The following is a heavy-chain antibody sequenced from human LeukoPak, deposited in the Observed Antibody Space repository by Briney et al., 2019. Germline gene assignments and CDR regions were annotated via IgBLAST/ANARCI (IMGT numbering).Heavy chain of an antibody. CDR1: GFAFSSYG. CDR3: AKLREWELPDLFDY. V-gene: IGHV3-23*01. Sequence: GGSLRLSCAASGFAFSSYGMSWVRQAPGKGLEWVSGISGSGGSRCYTDSVKGRFTISRDNSKNTLYLQMNSLRAEDTAVYYCAKLREWELPDLFDYWGQGTLVTVSS. D-gene: IGHD1-26*01. J-gene: IGHJ4*02. CDR2: ISGSGGSR.